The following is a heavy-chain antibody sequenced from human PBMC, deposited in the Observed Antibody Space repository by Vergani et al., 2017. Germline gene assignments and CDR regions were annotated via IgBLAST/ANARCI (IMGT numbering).Heavy chain of an antibody. CDR2: ISGSGGST. CDR3: AKTTDRMGSTSSFDY. Sequence: EVQLLESGGGLVQPGGSLRLSCAASGFTFSSYAMSWVRQAPGKGLEWVSAISGSGGSTYYADSVKGRFTISRDNSKNTLYLQMNSLRAEDTAVYYCAKTTDRMGSTSSFDYWCQGTLVTVSS. J-gene: IGHJ4*02. D-gene: IGHD2-2*01. V-gene: IGHV3-23*01. CDR1: GFTFSSYA.